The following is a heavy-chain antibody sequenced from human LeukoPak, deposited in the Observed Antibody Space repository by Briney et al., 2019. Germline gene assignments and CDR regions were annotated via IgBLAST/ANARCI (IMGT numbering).Heavy chain of an antibody. Sequence: ASVKVSCKASGYSFTGYFIYWVRQAPGQGLQWMGWMNPDSGVTDYAQNFQGRVTMTRDTSISTAYMELSRLRSDDTAIYYCARDLRGLGDYFDYWGQGTLVTVSS. CDR1: GYSFTGYF. J-gene: IGHJ4*02. V-gene: IGHV1-2*02. CDR3: ARDLRGLGDYFDY. D-gene: IGHD3-16*01. CDR2: MNPDSGVT.